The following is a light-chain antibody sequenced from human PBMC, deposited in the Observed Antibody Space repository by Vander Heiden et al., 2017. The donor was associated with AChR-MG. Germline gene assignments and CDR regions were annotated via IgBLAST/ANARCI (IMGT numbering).Light chain of an antibody. V-gene: IGKV1-39*01. J-gene: IGKJ4*01. CDR3: QQSFGSPLP. Sequence: DIHMTQSTSSLSASVGDRVNITCRASQSLGNSLNWCQHKRGKAPKLLIYSASTLQYGVPSRFSGSGSGTDFTLTSISLQPEDFATYCCQQSFGSPLPFGGGTKVDI. CDR1: QSLGNS. CDR2: SAS.